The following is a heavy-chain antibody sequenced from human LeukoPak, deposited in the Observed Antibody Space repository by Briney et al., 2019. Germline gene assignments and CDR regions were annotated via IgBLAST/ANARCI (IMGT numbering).Heavy chain of an antibody. Sequence: GGSLRLSCAASGFTFSSYGMSWVRQAPGKGLEWVSAISGSGGSTYYADSVKGRFTISRDNAKNTLYLQMNSLRAEDTAVYYCARDLPAAIFDYWGQGTLVTVSS. V-gene: IGHV3-23*01. CDR1: GFTFSSYG. J-gene: IGHJ4*02. D-gene: IGHD2-2*01. CDR2: ISGSGGST. CDR3: ARDLPAAIFDY.